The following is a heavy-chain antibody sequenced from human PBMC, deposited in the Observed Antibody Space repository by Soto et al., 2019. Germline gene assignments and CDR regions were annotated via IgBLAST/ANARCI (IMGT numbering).Heavy chain of an antibody. CDR3: ARVLRGVVNWFDP. J-gene: IGHJ5*02. V-gene: IGHV1-18*01. CDR1: VDTFTNFG. CDR2: IATYNSNK. D-gene: IGHD3-10*01. Sequence: HLVQSGPEVKKPGASVTVSCKTSVDTFTNFGRSWVRQAPGQGLEWMGWIATYNSNKNYAQKFQGRLTLTTDTSTSTGYMELKSLEYDDTAVYYCARVLRGVVNWFDPWGQGTLVTVSS.